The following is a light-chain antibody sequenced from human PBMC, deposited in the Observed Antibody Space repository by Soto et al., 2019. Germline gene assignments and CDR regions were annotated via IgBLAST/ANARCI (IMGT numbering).Light chain of an antibody. CDR3: QQYNNWPPLT. V-gene: IGKV3-15*01. Sequence: EIVMTQSPATLSVFPGERATLSCRASQSVSSNLAWYQQKPGQAPRLLIYGASTRATGIPARFSGSGSGTEFTLTIDSLQSEDFAVYYCQQYNNWPPLTFGGGTKVEIK. CDR2: GAS. CDR1: QSVSSN. J-gene: IGKJ4*01.